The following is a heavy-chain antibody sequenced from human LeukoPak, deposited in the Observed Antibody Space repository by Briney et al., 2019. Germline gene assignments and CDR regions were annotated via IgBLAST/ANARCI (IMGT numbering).Heavy chain of an antibody. CDR2: INPNSGGT. CDR3: ARGMGVLVPAATWFDP. D-gene: IGHD2-2*01. CDR1: GYTFTGYY. J-gene: IGHJ5*02. V-gene: IGHV1-2*02. Sequence: GASVKVSCKASGYTFTGYYMHWVRQAPRQGLEWMGWINPNSGGTNYAQKFQGRVTMTRDTSISTAYMDLSRLRSDDTAVYYCARGMGVLVPAATWFDPWGQGTLVTVSS.